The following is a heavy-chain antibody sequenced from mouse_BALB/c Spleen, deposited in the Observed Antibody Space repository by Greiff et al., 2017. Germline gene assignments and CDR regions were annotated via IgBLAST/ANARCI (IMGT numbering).Heavy chain of an antibody. CDR3: AREGVRRGSGYMDY. V-gene: IGHV3-2*02. CDR1: GYSITSDYA. CDR2: ISYSGST. J-gene: IGHJ4*01. D-gene: IGHD2-14*01. Sequence: EVKLQESGPGLVKPSQSLSLTCTVTGYSITSDYAWNWIRQFPGNKLEWMGYISYSGSTSYNPSLKSRISITRDTSKNQFFLQLNSVTTEDTATYYCAREGVRRGSGYMDYWGQGTSVTVSS.